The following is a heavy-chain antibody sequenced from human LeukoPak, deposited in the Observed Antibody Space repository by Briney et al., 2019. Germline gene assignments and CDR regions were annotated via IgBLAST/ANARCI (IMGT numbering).Heavy chain of an antibody. CDR1: LFTFSSYS. V-gene: IGHV3-21*01. CDR2: ISSSSSYI. D-gene: IGHD3-10*01. Sequence: GGSLRLSCAPSLFTFSSYSMNWVRQAPGKGLEWVSSISSSSSYIYYADSVKGRFTISRDNAKNSLYLQMNSLRAEDTAVYYCVGGGIKGYWGQGTLVTVSS. CDR3: VGGGIKGY. J-gene: IGHJ4*02.